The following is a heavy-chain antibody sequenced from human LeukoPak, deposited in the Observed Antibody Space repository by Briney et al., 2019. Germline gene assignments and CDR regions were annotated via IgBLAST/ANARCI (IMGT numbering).Heavy chain of an antibody. D-gene: IGHD3-10*01. Sequence: SETLSLTCAVYGGSFSGYYWSWIRQPPGKGLEWIGEINHSGSTNYNPSLKSRVTISVDTSKNQFSLKLSSVTAADTAVYYCARRSRGRYYYGLGSYNRNWFDPWGQGTLVTVSS. CDR2: INHSGST. V-gene: IGHV4-34*01. CDR3: ARRSRGRYYYGLGSYNRNWFDP. J-gene: IGHJ5*02. CDR1: GGSFSGYY.